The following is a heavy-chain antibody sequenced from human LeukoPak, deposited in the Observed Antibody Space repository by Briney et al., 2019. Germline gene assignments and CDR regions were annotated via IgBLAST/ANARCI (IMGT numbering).Heavy chain of an antibody. V-gene: IGHV3-48*03. Sequence: GGSLRLSCVASGFTFSSYEINWVRQAPGKGLEWVSYISSSGRTIYYADSVKGRFTISRDNAKNSLYLQMNSLRAEDTAVYYCARDRASLWDPMDVWGKGTTVTVSS. CDR1: GFTFSSYE. CDR2: ISSSGRTI. D-gene: IGHD3-16*01. CDR3: ARDRASLWDPMDV. J-gene: IGHJ6*03.